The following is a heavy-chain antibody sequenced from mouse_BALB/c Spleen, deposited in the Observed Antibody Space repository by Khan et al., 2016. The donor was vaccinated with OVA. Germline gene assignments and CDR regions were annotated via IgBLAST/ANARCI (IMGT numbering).Heavy chain of an antibody. J-gene: IGHJ4*01. CDR2: ISYSGST. CDR3: ARDGSRYNYAMDY. Sequence: VQLKQSGPGLVKPSQSLSLTCTVTGYSITSDYAWNWIRQFPGNKLEWMGYISYSGSTNYNPALKSRISITRDTSKNQFFLQLNSVTTEDTATYYCARDGSRYNYAMDYWDQGTSVTVSS. D-gene: IGHD2-3*01. V-gene: IGHV3-2*02. CDR1: GYSITSDYA.